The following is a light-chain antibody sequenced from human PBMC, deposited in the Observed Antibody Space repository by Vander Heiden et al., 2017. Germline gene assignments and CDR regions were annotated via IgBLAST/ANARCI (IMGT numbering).Light chain of an antibody. Sequence: QSVLTQPPSLSGAPGQRVTISCTGSSSNIGAGYDVHWYQQLPGTAPKLLIYDNSNRPSGVPDRFSGSKSGTSISLAITGLQAEDEADYYCQSYDSSLTGWVFGGGTKLTVL. CDR2: DNS. CDR1: SSNIGAGYD. J-gene: IGLJ3*02. V-gene: IGLV1-40*01. CDR3: QSYDSSLTGWV.